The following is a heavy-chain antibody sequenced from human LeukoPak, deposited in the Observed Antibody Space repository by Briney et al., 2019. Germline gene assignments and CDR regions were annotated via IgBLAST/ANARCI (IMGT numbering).Heavy chain of an antibody. D-gene: IGHD2-2*01. V-gene: IGHV3-48*03. Sequence: GGSLRLSCEASGFTFSNFEMNWVRQAPGKGLEWISYINQNGGTIYYADSVKGRFSISRDNTKNSLSLQMSSLRAEDTAVYYCAREYSEQLLWTALDCWGQGTLVTVSS. CDR3: AREYSEQLLWTALDC. J-gene: IGHJ4*02. CDR2: INQNGGTI. CDR1: GFTFSNFE.